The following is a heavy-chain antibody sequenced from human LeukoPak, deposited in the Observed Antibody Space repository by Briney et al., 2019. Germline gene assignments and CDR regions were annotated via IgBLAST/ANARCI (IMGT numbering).Heavy chain of an antibody. J-gene: IGHJ4*02. CDR3: AKDQVGVGATHYFDY. D-gene: IGHD1-26*01. CDR1: GFTFSDYY. V-gene: IGHV3-11*01. Sequence: GGSLRLSCAASGFTFSDYYMSWIRQAPGKGLEWVSYISSSGSTIYYADSVKGRFTISRDNAKNTLYLQMNSLRAEDTAVYYCAKDQVGVGATHYFDYWGQGTLVTVSS. CDR2: ISSSGSTI.